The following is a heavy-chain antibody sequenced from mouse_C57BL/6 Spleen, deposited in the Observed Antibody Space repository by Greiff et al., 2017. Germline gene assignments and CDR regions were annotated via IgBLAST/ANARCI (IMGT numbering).Heavy chain of an antibody. J-gene: IGHJ4*01. Sequence: EVMLVESGEGLVKPGGSLKLSCAASGFTFSSYAMSWVRQTPEKRLEWVAYISSGGDYIYYADTVKGRFTISRDNARNTLYLQMSSLKSEDTAMYYCTRAYSNYVKYAMDYWGQGTSVTVSS. V-gene: IGHV5-9-1*02. D-gene: IGHD2-5*01. CDR3: TRAYSNYVKYAMDY. CDR2: ISSGGDYI. CDR1: GFTFSSYA.